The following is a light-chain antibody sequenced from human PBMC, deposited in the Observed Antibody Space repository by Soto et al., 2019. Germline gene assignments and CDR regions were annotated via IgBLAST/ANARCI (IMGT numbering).Light chain of an antibody. Sequence: QSALTQPPSASGSPGQSVTISCTGTSSDVGAYTYVSWYQQHPGKAPKLMIYGVTERPSGVPDRFSGSKSGNTASLTVSGLQTEDEADYYCCSYAGSYTLVFGGGTKVTVL. CDR2: GVT. CDR1: SSDVGAYTY. CDR3: CSYAGSYTLV. V-gene: IGLV2-8*01. J-gene: IGLJ2*01.